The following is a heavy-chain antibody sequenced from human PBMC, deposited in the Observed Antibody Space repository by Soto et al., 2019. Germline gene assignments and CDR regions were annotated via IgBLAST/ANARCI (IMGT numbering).Heavy chain of an antibody. CDR1: GFTFNNYG. D-gene: IGHD4-17*01. CDR2: IWFDGSNR. J-gene: IGHJ4*02. CDR3: ARERSLIRYFDF. V-gene: IGHV3-33*01. Sequence: GGSLRLSCVASGFTFNNYGMHWVRQAPGKGLEWVAVIWFDGSNRYYADSVKGRFSISRGDSTNTLYLQMNSLRGEDTAVYSCARERSLIRYFDFWGQGTLVTVSS.